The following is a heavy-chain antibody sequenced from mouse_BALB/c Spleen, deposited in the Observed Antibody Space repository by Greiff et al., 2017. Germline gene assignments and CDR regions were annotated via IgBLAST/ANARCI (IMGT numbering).Heavy chain of an antibody. CDR1: GYTFTDHA. Sequence: VQLQQSDAELVKPGASVKISCKASGYTFTDHAIHWVKQKPEQGLEWIGYIFPGNGDIKYNEKFKGKATLTADKSSSTAYMQLNSLTSEDSAVYFCKVPSTVVGRGAMDYWGQGTSVTVSS. CDR3: KVPSTVVGRGAMDY. CDR2: IFPGNGDI. V-gene: IGHV1S53*02. J-gene: IGHJ4*01. D-gene: IGHD1-1*01.